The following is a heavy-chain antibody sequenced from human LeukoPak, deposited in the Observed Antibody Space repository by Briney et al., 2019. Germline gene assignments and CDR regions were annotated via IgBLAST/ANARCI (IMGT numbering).Heavy chain of an antibody. CDR2: INPNSGGT. D-gene: IGHD5-12*01. J-gene: IGHJ4*02. V-gene: IGHV1-2*02. Sequence: ASVTVSFKASGYTFTGYYMHWVRQAPGQGLEWMGWINPNSGGTNYAQKFQGRVTMTRDTSISTAYMELSRLRSDDTAVYYCARGRSGYDLDFDYWGQGTLVTVSS. CDR3: ARGRSGYDLDFDY. CDR1: GYTFTGYY.